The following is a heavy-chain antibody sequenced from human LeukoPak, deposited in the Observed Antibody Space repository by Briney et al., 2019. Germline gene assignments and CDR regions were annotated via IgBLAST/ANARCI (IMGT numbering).Heavy chain of an antibody. Sequence: SETLSLTCTVSGGSISSYYWSWIRQPPGKGLEWIGYIYYSGSTNYNPSLKSRVTISVDTSTNQFSLKLSSVTAADTAVYYCARHSTTSSWYSYWGQGTLVTVSS. J-gene: IGHJ4*02. CDR3: ARHSTTSSWYSY. V-gene: IGHV4-59*08. D-gene: IGHD6-13*01. CDR2: IYYSGST. CDR1: GGSISSYY.